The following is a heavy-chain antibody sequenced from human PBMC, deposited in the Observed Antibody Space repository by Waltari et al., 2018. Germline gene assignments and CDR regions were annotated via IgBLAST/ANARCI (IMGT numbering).Heavy chain of an antibody. D-gene: IGHD3-9*01. J-gene: IGHJ4*02. V-gene: IGHV4-31*03. CDR3: VRQAPEYDILNGPPKVPIDY. CDR2: IYYSGST. CDR1: GASLSCGYYY. Sequence: QVPLQESGPGLVKPSQTLSLTCTGSGASLSCGYYYYSWIRHHPGKGLEWMGYIYYSGSTYYHPSLKSRVTISRDTSKNQFSLKMTSVTAADTAIYYCVRQAPEYDILNGPPKVPIDYWGQGTLVTVSS.